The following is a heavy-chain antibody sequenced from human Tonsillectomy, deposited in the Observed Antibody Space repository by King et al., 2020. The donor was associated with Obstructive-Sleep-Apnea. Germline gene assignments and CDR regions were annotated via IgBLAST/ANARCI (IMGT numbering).Heavy chain of an antibody. CDR2: ISSSSSYI. CDR3: AREEGRCWYVY. D-gene: IGHD6-13*01. CDR1: GFTFSSYS. Sequence: QLVQSGGGLVKPGGSLRLSCAASGFTFSSYSMNWVRQAPGKGLEWVSSISSSSSYIYYADSVKGRFTISRDKAKNSLYLQMNSLRAEDTAVYYCAREEGRCWYVYWGQGTLVTVSS. J-gene: IGHJ4*02. V-gene: IGHV3-21*01.